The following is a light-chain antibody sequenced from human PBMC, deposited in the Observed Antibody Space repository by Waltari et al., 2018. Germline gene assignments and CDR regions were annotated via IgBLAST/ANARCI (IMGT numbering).Light chain of an antibody. CDR3: QQYYNYPYT. CDR1: QGINTY. J-gene: IGKJ2*01. Sequence: AIRMTQSPSSFSASTGDRVTMTCRASQGINTYVAWYQQKPGKAPNLLIYAASTWQSGVPSRFSGSGSGTDFTLTISCLQSEDFATYYCQQYYNYPYTFGQGTKVEIK. CDR2: AAS. V-gene: IGKV1-8*01.